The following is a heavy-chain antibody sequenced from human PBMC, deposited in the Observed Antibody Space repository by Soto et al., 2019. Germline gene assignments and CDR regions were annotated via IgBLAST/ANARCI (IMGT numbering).Heavy chain of an antibody. D-gene: IGHD2-2*01. CDR2: ISYDGSNK. CDR3: AKDPRGYLLVVNPYYFDY. V-gene: IGHV3-30*18. J-gene: IGHJ4*02. Sequence: GGSLRLSCAASGFTFSSYGMHWVRQAPGKGLEWVAVISYDGSNKYYADSVKGRFTISRDNSKNTLYLQMNSLRAEDTAVYYCAKDPRGYLLVVNPYYFDYWGQGTLVTVSS. CDR1: GFTFSSYG.